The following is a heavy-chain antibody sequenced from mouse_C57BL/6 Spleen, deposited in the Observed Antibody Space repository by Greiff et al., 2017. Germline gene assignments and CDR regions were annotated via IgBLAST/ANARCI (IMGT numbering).Heavy chain of an antibody. CDR2: IYPRSGNT. D-gene: IGHD2-4*01. CDR1: GYTFTSYG. V-gene: IGHV1-81*01. CDR3: ARRFGDYDASYAMDY. J-gene: IGHJ4*01. Sequence: QVQLKQSGAELARPGASVKLSCKASGYTFTSYGISWEKQRTGQGLEWIGEIYPRSGNTYYNEKFKGKATLTADKSSSTAYMELRSLTSEDSAVYFCARRFGDYDASYAMDYWGQGTSVTVSS.